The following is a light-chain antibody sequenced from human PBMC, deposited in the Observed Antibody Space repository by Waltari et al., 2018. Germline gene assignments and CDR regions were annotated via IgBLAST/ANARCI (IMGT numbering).Light chain of an antibody. J-gene: IGLJ3*02. CDR1: SSNIGSYT. Sequence: QSVLTQPPSASGTPGQRVTISCSGSSSNIGSYTVNWYQQLPGTAPKLLIYSNSQRPSGVPDRFSGSKSGTSASLAISGLQSEDEADYYCAAWDDSLNGRGVFGGGTKLTVL. CDR3: AAWDDSLNGRGV. V-gene: IGLV1-44*01. CDR2: SNS.